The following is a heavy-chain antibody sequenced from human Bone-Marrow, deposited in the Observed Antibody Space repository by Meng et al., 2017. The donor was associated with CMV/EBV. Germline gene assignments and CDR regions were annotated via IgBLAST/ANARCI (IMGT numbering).Heavy chain of an antibody. D-gene: IGHD3/OR15-3a*01. CDR1: GFTFSTYG. CDR3: ARAGGEEGLGHFDY. V-gene: IGHV3-33*01. Sequence: ASGFTFSTYGMHWVRQAPDKGLEWVAVIWWDGSKTKYADSVRGQFTISRDNAKNTLYLQMNSLRAEDTAVYYCARAGGEEGLGHFDYWGQGTLVTVSS. CDR2: IWWDGSKT. J-gene: IGHJ4*02.